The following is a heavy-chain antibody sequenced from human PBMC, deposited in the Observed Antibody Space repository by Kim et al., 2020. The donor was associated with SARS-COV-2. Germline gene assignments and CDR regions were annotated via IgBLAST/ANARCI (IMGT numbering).Heavy chain of an antibody. Sequence: SQTLSLTCAISGDSVSSNSAAWNWIRQSPSRGLEWLGRTYYRSKWYNDYAVSVKSRITINPDTSKNQFSLQLNSVTPEDTAVYYCARDGPPKRYSSSWYPPPYYYYGMDVWGQGTTVTVSS. CDR3: ARDGPPKRYSSSWYPPPYYYYGMDV. CDR2: TYYRSKWYN. CDR1: GDSVSSNSAA. D-gene: IGHD6-13*01. J-gene: IGHJ6*02. V-gene: IGHV6-1*01.